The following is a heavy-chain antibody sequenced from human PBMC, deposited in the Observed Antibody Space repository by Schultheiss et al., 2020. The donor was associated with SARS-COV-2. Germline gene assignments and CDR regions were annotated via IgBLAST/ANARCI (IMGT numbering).Heavy chain of an antibody. CDR2: INSDGSST. V-gene: IGHV3-74*01. Sequence: GGSLRLSCAASGFTVSSNYMSWVRQAPGKGLEWVSRINSDGSSTSYADSVKGRFTISRDNSKNTLYLQMNSLRAEDTALYYCAKPREVAATVDAFDIWGQGTMVTVSS. CDR1: GFTVSSNY. J-gene: IGHJ3*02. D-gene: IGHD2-15*01. CDR3: AKPREVAATVDAFDI.